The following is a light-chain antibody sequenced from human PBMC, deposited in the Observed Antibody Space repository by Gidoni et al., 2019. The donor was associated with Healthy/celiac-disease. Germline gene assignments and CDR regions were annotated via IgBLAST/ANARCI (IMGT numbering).Light chain of an antibody. J-gene: IGKJ4*01. Sequence: EMVLTQSPGTLSLSPGERATLSCRANQSVSSSYLAWYQQKPGQAPRLLIYGASSRATGIPVRFSGSGSGTDFTLTISRLEPEDFAVYYCQQYGSSRLTFGGGTKVEIK. V-gene: IGKV3-20*01. CDR1: QSVSSSY. CDR2: GAS. CDR3: QQYGSSRLT.